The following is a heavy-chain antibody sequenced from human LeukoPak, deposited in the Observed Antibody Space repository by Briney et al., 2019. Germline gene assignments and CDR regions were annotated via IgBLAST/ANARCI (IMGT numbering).Heavy chain of an antibody. Sequence: GGSLRLSCAASGFTFSSYAMTWVRQAPGKGLEWVSTITDSVGGGSTYYADSVKGRFTISRDNSKNTLYLQMSSLRAEDTAVYFCAKDRTGYSYGYFLSPWGQGTLVTVSS. CDR1: GFTFSSYA. D-gene: IGHD5-18*01. J-gene: IGHJ5*02. CDR2: ITDSVGGGST. CDR3: AKDRTGYSYGYFLSP. V-gene: IGHV3-23*01.